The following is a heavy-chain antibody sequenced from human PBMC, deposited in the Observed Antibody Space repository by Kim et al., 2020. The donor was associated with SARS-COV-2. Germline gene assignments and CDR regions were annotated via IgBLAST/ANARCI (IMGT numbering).Heavy chain of an antibody. D-gene: IGHD6-13*01. CDR3: ARNTNSSRYYYYYYGMDV. J-gene: IGHJ6*02. V-gene: IGHV3-7*04. Sequence: KGRFTISRDNAKNSLYLQMNSLGAEDTAVYYCARNTNSSRYYYYYYGMDVWGQGTTVTVSS.